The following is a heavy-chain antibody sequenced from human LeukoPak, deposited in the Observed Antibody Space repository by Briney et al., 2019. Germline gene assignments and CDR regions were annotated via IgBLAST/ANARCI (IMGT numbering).Heavy chain of an antibody. Sequence: ASVKVSCKVSGYTLTELSMHWVRQAPVKGLEWMGGFDPEDGETIYAQKFQGRVTMTEDTSTDTAYMELSSLRSEDTAVSYCATVGYCSGGSCYQGWFDPWGQGTLVTVSS. D-gene: IGHD2-15*01. CDR3: ATVGYCSGGSCYQGWFDP. CDR2: FDPEDGET. CDR1: GYTLTELS. J-gene: IGHJ5*02. V-gene: IGHV1-24*01.